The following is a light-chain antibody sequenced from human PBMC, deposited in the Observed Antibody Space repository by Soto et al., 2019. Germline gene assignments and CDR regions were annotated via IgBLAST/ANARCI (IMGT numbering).Light chain of an antibody. Sequence: QSALTQPASVSGSPGQSITISCTGTSSDVGGYNDVSWYQQNPGKAPKLMIYDVNNRPSGVSYRFSGSKSGNTASLTISGLQAEDEADYYCSSYTSSSTRVFGTGTKVTVL. V-gene: IGLV2-14*01. CDR2: DVN. CDR3: SSYTSSSTRV. J-gene: IGLJ1*01. CDR1: SSDVGGYND.